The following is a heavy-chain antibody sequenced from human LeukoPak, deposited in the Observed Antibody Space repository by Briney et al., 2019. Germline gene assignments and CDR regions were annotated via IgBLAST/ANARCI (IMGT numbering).Heavy chain of an antibody. D-gene: IGHD3-16*01. V-gene: IGHV1-2*02. CDR1: GYTFTGYY. J-gene: IGHJ4*02. Sequence: ASVKVSCKASGYTFTGYYIHWVRQAPGQGLEWMGWINPKSGDTNFAQKFQDRVSMTRDTSITTTYMELSRLTSDDTAVYYCARNGGMPPRLDYWGQGTPVTVSS. CDR3: ARNGGMPPRLDY. CDR2: INPKSGDT.